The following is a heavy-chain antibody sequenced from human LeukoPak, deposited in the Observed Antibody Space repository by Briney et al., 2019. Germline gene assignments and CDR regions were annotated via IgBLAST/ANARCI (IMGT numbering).Heavy chain of an antibody. CDR3: AKDVGTTGTRPDAFDI. V-gene: IGHV3-23*01. CDR2: ISGSGGST. CDR1: RFTFSSYA. D-gene: IGHD1-1*01. J-gene: IGHJ3*02. Sequence: GGSLRLSCAASRFTFSSYAMSWVRQAPGKGLEWVSAISGSGGSTYYADSVKGRFTISRDNSKNTLYLQMNSLRAEDTAVYYCAKDVGTTGTRPDAFDIWGQGTMVTVSS.